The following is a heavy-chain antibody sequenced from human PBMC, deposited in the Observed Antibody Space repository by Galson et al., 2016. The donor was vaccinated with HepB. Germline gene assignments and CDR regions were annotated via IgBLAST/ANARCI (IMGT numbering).Heavy chain of an antibody. D-gene: IGHD5-18*01. CDR2: IIPMFGTP. V-gene: IGHV1-69*13. J-gene: IGHJ6*02. Sequence: SVKVSCKASGGTFSSFAINWVRQAPGQGLEWMGGIIPMFGTPNHAQKFRGRVTITADESTSTAYMELSSLRSQDTAVYYCASGYSYGVNPRDYYGMDVWGPGSTVTVSS. CDR1: GGTFSSFA. CDR3: ASGYSYGVNPRDYYGMDV.